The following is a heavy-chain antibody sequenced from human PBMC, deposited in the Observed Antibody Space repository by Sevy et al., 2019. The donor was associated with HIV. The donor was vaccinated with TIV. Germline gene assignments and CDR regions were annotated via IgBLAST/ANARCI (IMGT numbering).Heavy chain of an antibody. Sequence: GGSLRLSCAASGFMFSSYAMSWVRQAPGKGLEWVSSVSGSGASTYYADSVKGRFTISRDNSKNTLYLQMSSLRVEDTAVYYCAKNPAXGSXYYXDVWGXXTTVTVSS. J-gene: IGHJ6*03. CDR3: AKNPAXGSXYYXDV. CDR2: VSGSGAST. CDR1: GFMFSSYA. D-gene: IGHD1-26*01. V-gene: IGHV3-23*01.